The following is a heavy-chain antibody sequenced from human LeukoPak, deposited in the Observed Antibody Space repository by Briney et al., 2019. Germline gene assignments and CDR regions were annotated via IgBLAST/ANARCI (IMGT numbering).Heavy chain of an antibody. CDR2: IHPSGGST. V-gene: IGHV1-46*01. CDR1: GYTFTSYY. CDR3: ATLKGYFDN. Sequence: GASVKVSCKASGYTFTSYYMDWVRQAPGQGLEWMGKIHPSGGSTNYAQRFQGRVTLTRDTSTSTVYMELSSLTSEDTAVYYCATLKGYFDNWGQGTLVTVSS. J-gene: IGHJ4*02.